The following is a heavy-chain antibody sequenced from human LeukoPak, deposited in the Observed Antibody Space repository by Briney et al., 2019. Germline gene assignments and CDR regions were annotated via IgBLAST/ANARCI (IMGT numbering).Heavy chain of an antibody. J-gene: IGHJ4*02. Sequence: VASVKVSCKASGYTFTSYEINWVRQATGQGLEWMGWINPNSGGTNYAQKFQGWVTMTRDTSISTAYMELSRLRSDDTAVYYCAREGWGFDYWGQGTLVTVSS. CDR1: GYTFTSYE. D-gene: IGHD7-27*01. CDR3: AREGWGFDY. CDR2: INPNSGGT. V-gene: IGHV1-2*04.